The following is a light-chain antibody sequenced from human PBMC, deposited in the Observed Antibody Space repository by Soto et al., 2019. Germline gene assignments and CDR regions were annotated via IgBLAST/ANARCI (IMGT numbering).Light chain of an antibody. CDR1: QSVGSRY. V-gene: IGKV3-20*01. CDR2: GAS. Sequence: EIVLTQSPGTLSLSPGERATLSCRASQSVGSRYLAWYQQKPGQAPRLLIYGASSRATGIPDRFSGSGSGTHFTLTVSRLEPEDFAVYYCQHYGRSPWTVGQGTKVEIK. J-gene: IGKJ1*01. CDR3: QHYGRSPWT.